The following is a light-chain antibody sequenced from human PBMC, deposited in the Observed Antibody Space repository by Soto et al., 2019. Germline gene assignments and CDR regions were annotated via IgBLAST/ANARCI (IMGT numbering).Light chain of an antibody. J-gene: IGKJ4*01. CDR3: QQYGTSLT. CDR1: PSVSIN. Sequence: EIVMTQSPATLSVSPGERATLSCRASPSVSINLAWYQQKPGQAPRLLIYGASSRATGIPDRFSGSGSGTDFTLTISRLEPEDFAVYYCQQYGTSLTFGGGTKVDIK. V-gene: IGKV3-20*01. CDR2: GAS.